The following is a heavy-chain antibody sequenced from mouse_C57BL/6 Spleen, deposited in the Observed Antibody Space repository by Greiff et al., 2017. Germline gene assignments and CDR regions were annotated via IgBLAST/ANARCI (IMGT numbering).Heavy chain of an antibody. CDR3: ARDRDDYGYFDY. Sequence: EVQVVESGGGLVQSGRSLRLSCATSGFTFSDFYMEWVRQAPGKGLEWIAASRNKANDYTTEYSASVKGRFIVSRDTSQSILYLQMNALRAEDTAIYYCARDRDDYGYFDYWGQGTTLTVSS. V-gene: IGHV7-1*01. J-gene: IGHJ2*01. CDR1: GFTFSDFY. D-gene: IGHD2-4*01. CDR2: SRNKANDYTT.